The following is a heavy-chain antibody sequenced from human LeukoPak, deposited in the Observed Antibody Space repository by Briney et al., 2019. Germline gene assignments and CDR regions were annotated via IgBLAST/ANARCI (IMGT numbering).Heavy chain of an antibody. V-gene: IGHV3-30*04. CDR3: VRDSLFLGISTFDS. CDR1: GFTFSNYA. J-gene: IGHJ4*02. Sequence: GGSLRLSCAASGFTFSNYAMHWVRQAPGKGLEWVAVISYDGSDKFYADSVKGRLTISRDNSKDTMYLQMISLTAEDTAAYYCVRDSLFLGISTFDSWGQGTLVTVSS. CDR2: ISYDGSDK. D-gene: IGHD2/OR15-2a*01.